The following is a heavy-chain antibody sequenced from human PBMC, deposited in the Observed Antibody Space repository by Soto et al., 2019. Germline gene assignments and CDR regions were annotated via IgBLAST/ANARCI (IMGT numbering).Heavy chain of an antibody. Sequence: EVQLLESGGGLVQPGGSLRLSCAASGFTFGSYAMNWLRQAPGRGLDGVSFISGSGRTTYYADSVKGRFTVSRDNSKNTLYLQMNSLRAEDTALYYCAKFRGPSYSYYSMDVWGKGTTVTVSS. CDR1: GFTFGSYA. CDR3: AKFRGPSYSYYSMDV. V-gene: IGHV3-23*01. CDR2: ISGSGRTT. D-gene: IGHD3-16*01. J-gene: IGHJ6*03.